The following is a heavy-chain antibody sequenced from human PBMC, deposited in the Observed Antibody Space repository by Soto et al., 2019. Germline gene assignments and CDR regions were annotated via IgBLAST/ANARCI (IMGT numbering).Heavy chain of an antibody. V-gene: IGHV5-51*01. CDR1: GYSFTSYW. CDR2: IYPGDSDT. Sequence: LGESLKISCKGSGYSFTSYWIGWVRQMPGKGLEWMGIIYPGDSDTRYSPSFQGQVTISADKSISTAYLQWSSLKASDTAMYYCARLGPVNYYDSSGYLNYYYYYGMDVWGQGTTVTVSS. D-gene: IGHD3-22*01. J-gene: IGHJ6*02. CDR3: ARLGPVNYYDSSGYLNYYYYYGMDV.